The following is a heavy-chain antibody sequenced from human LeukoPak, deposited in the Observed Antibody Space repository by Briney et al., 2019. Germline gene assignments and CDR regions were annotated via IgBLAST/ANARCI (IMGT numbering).Heavy chain of an antibody. V-gene: IGHV3-30*02. CDR1: GFTFSTYG. D-gene: IGHD2-21*01. CDR2: IRYDGSYK. CDR3: ASVGVFPRPEAFDI. J-gene: IGHJ3*02. Sequence: GGSLRLSCAASGFTFSTYGMHWVRQAPGKGLEWVAFIRYDGSYKYYGDSVKGRFTISRDNSKNTLYLQMNSLSVEDTAGYYCASVGVFPRPEAFDIWGQGTMVTVSS.